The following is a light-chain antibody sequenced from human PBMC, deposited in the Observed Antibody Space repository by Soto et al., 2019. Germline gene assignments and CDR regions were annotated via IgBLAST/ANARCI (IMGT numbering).Light chain of an antibody. Sequence: EIVLTQSPGTLFLSPGERATLSCRASQSVSSSYLAWYQQKPGQAPRLLIYGASSRATGIPDRFSGSGSGTDFTLTISRLEPEDFAVYYCQQYGRSPLTFGGGTKMDIK. CDR3: QQYGRSPLT. J-gene: IGKJ4*01. CDR2: GAS. V-gene: IGKV3-20*01. CDR1: QSVSSSY.